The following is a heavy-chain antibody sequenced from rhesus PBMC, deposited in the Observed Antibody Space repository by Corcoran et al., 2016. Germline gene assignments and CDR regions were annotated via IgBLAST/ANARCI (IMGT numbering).Heavy chain of an antibody. V-gene: IGHV4-147*01. Sequence: QVLLQESGPGLVAPSETLSLTCAVSGVSLYGNYWTWIRQPPGKGLEWIGSISGNRESTSYNPSLGARIPISKDTTHNHYSLMLTSVTAADSAVYYCARDAISLDVWGRGVLVTVSS. J-gene: IGHJ5-2*02. CDR2: ISGNREST. CDR1: GVSLYGNY. CDR3: ARDAISLDV.